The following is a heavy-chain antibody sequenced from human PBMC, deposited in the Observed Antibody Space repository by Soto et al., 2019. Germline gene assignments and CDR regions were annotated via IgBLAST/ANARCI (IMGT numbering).Heavy chain of an antibody. D-gene: IGHD4-17*01. Sequence: EVQLVESGGGLVQPGGSLRLSCAASGFTFSSYSMNWVRQAPGKGLEWVSYISSSSSTIYYADSVKGRFTISRDNAKNSLYLQMNSLRAEDTAVNYCARAKHAYGDYDGIDYWGQGTLVTVSS. CDR3: ARAKHAYGDYDGIDY. J-gene: IGHJ4*02. CDR2: ISSSSSTI. CDR1: GFTFSSYS. V-gene: IGHV3-48*01.